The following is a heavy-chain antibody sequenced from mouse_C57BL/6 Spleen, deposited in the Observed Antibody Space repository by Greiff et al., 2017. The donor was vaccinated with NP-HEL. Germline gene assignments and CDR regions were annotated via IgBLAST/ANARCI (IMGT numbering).Heavy chain of an antibody. J-gene: IGHJ4*01. CDR1: GYTFTSYW. V-gene: IGHV1-69*01. CDR2: IDPSDSYT. D-gene: IGHD1-1*01. CDR3: ARPYGSSYGMDY. Sequence: QVQLQQPGAELVMPGASVKLSCKASGYTFTSYWMHWVKQRPGQGLEWIGEIDPSDSYTNYNQKFKGKSTLTVDKSSSTAYMQLSSLTSEDSAVYYCARPYGSSYGMDYWGQGTSVTVSS.